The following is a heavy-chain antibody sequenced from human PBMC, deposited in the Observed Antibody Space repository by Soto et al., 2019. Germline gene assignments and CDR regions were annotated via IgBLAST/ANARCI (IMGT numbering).Heavy chain of an antibody. CDR3: ARAGVYYGMDV. J-gene: IGHJ6*02. CDR2: INIKSGDT. V-gene: IGHV1-2*04. Sequence: QVQLVQSGAEVKKPGASVKVSCKASGYTFTGYYMHWVRQAPGQGLEWLGWINIKSGDTAYAQSFQDWISMTRDTSINTAYMELSRLRSDDTAVDYCARAGVYYGMDVWGQGTTVTVSS. D-gene: IGHD3-10*01. CDR1: GYTFTGYY.